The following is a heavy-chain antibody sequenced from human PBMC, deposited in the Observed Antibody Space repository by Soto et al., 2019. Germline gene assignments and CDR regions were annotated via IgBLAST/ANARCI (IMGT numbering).Heavy chain of an antibody. D-gene: IGHD3-16*01. CDR2: ISYDGKQT. J-gene: IGHJ2*01. V-gene: IGHV3-30*03. CDR1: GFTIGDFW. Sequence: GGSLRLSCAASGFTIGDFWMSWVRQAPGKGLEWVAVISYDGKQTYYADSVKGRFTISKDKSKRTLFLQMNSLRVDDTAVYYCARDGWGSNWYFDLWGRGTLVTVSS. CDR3: ARDGWGSNWYFDL.